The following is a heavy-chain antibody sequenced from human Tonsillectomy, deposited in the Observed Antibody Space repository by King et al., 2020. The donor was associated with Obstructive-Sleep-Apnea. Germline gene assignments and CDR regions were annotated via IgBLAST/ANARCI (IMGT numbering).Heavy chain of an antibody. Sequence: QLQESGPGLVKPSQTLSLTCTVSGGAISSGGYYWSWIRQHPGKGLEWIGYIYDSGNTYYNPSLKSRVTISVDTSKNQFSLKLSSMTVADTAVYYCARESLHYDILTGYSKDNWFDPWGQGTLVTVSS. V-gene: IGHV4-31*03. D-gene: IGHD3-9*01. CDR3: ARESLHYDILTGYSKDNWFDP. J-gene: IGHJ5*02. CDR2: IYDSGNT. CDR1: GGAISSGGYY.